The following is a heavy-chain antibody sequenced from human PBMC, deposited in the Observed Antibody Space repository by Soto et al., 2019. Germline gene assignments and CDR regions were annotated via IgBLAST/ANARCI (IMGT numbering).Heavy chain of an antibody. CDR1: GFIFSSNS. CDR2: ITTSGTK. J-gene: IGHJ4*02. D-gene: IGHD6-13*01. CDR3: ARDGDSIWWTDFDY. V-gene: IGHV3-48*02. Sequence: EVQLVESGGGLVQPGGSLRLSCAASGFIFSSNSMTCVRQAPGKGLEWISYITTSGTKYYADSVKGRFTISRDNAKNSLYLQMNSLRDEDTAVSYCARDGDSIWWTDFDYWGQGTLVTVSS.